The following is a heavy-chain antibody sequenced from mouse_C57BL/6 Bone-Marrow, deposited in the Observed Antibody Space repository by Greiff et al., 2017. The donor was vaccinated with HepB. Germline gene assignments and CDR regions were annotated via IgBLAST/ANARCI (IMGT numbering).Heavy chain of an antibody. D-gene: IGHD1-1*01. V-gene: IGHV5-12*01. J-gene: IGHJ2*01. CDR2: ISNGGGST. CDR3: ARQHYYGSSLYFDY. CDR1: GFTFSDYY. Sequence: EVKLQESGGGLVQPGGSLKLSCAASGFTFSDYYMYWVRQTPEKRLEWVAYISNGGGSTYYPDTVKGRFTISRDNAKNTLYLQMSRLKSEDTAMYYCARQHYYGSSLYFDYWGQGTTLTVSS.